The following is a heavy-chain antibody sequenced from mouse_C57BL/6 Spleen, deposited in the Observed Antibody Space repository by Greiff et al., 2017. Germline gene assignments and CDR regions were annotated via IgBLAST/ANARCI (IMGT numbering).Heavy chain of an antibody. J-gene: IGHJ4*01. D-gene: IGHD1-1*01. V-gene: IGHV1-69*01. CDR3: ARKGDGSSSYAMDY. Sequence: VQLQQPGAELVMPGASVKLSCKASGYTFTSYWMHWVKQRPGQGLEWIGEIDPSASYTNYNQKFKGKSTLTVDKSSSTAYMQLSSLTSEDSAVYYCARKGDGSSSYAMDYWGQGTSVTVSS. CDR1: GYTFTSYW. CDR2: IDPSASYT.